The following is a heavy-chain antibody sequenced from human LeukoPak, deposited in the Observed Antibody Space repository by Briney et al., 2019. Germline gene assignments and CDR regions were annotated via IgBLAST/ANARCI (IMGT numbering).Heavy chain of an antibody. CDR3: ARDRVGDYYGSGSPNWFDP. J-gene: IGHJ5*02. D-gene: IGHD3-10*01. CDR2: ISSSSNTT. V-gene: IGHV3-48*01. CDR1: GITFNSYS. Sequence: PGGSQRLSCAASGITFNSYSMNWVRQAPGKGLEWVSYISSSSNTTYYADSVKGRFTISRDNAKNSLYLQMHRLRAEDTAVYYCARDRVGDYYGSGSPNWFDPWGQGTLVTVSS.